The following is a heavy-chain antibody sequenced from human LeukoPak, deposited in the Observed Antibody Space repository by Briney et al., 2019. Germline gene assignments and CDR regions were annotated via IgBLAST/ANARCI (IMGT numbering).Heavy chain of an antibody. V-gene: IGHV3-53*01. Sequence: GGSLRLSCAASGFTVSSNYMSWVRQAPGKGLEWVSVIYSGGSTYYADSVKGRFTISRDNSKNTLYLQMNSLRAEDTAVYYCARGPSIAAAGTSFPFDYWGQGTLVTVSS. J-gene: IGHJ4*02. CDR3: ARGPSIAAAGTSFPFDY. D-gene: IGHD6-13*01. CDR1: GFTVSSNY. CDR2: IYSGGST.